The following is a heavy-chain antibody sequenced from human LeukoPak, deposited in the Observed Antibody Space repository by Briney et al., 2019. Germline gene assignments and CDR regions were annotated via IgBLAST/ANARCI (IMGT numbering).Heavy chain of an antibody. J-gene: IGHJ4*02. Sequence: GGSLRLSCAASGFTFSSYGMHWVRQAPGKGLEWVAFIRYDGSNKYYADSVKGRFTISRDNSKNTLYLQMNSLRAEDTAVCYCAKERDTAMVTIDYWGQGTLVTVSS. V-gene: IGHV3-30*02. CDR2: IRYDGSNK. CDR3: AKERDTAMVTIDY. D-gene: IGHD5-18*01. CDR1: GFTFSSYG.